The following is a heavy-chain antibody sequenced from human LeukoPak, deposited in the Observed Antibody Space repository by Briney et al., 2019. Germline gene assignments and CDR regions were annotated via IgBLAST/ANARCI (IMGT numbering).Heavy chain of an antibody. CDR2: INSDASTT. CDR3: GRGRGIAAATNPNDY. CDR1: GFTFRNYW. D-gene: IGHD1-26*01. Sequence: GGSLRLSCTASGFTFRNYWMHWVRQAPGKGLVWVSRINSDASTTSYADSVTGRFTISRDNAKNTMYLQMNSMRVEDTAVYYCGRGRGIAAATNPNDYWGQGTLVSVSS. V-gene: IGHV3-74*01. J-gene: IGHJ4*02.